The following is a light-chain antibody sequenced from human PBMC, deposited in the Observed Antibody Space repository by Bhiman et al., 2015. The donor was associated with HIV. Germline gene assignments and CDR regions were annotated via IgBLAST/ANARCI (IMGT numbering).Light chain of an antibody. CDR1: KLGDRY. CDR3: QAWDTSSII. Sequence: SYELTQPPSVSVSPGQTASITCSGDKLGDRYVCWYQQKPGRSPVLVIYQDNRRPSGIPERFSASNSGNTATLTISGTQPMDEADYYCQAWDTSSIIFGGGTKVAVL. CDR2: QDN. J-gene: IGLJ2*01. V-gene: IGLV3-1*01.